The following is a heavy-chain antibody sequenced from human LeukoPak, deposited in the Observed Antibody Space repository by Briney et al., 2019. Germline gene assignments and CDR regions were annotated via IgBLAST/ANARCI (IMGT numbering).Heavy chain of an antibody. CDR2: IIDSGGNT. D-gene: IGHD6-13*01. CDR1: GFTFSSYA. J-gene: IGHJ4*02. CDR3: AKDPWGAQLVLFDY. Sequence: GGSLRLSCAASGFTFSSYAMSCVRQAPGKGLEWVSAIIDSGGNTFYADSVKSRFTISRDNSKNTLFLQMNSLRPEDTAVYYCAKDPWGAQLVLFDYWGQGALVTVSS. V-gene: IGHV3-23*01.